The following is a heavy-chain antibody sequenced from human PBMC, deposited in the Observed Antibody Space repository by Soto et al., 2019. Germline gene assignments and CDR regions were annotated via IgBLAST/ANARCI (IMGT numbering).Heavy chain of an antibody. CDR2: INPSGGST. D-gene: IGHD3-10*01. Sequence: ASVKVSCKASGYTFTSYYMHWVRQAPGQGLEWMGIINPSGGSTSYAQKFQGRVTMTRDTSTSTVYMELSSLRSEDTAVYYCARNYYGSGSYYNEDLNWFDPWGQGTLVTVSS. V-gene: IGHV1-46*03. J-gene: IGHJ5*02. CDR3: ARNYYGSGSYYNEDLNWFDP. CDR1: GYTFTSYY.